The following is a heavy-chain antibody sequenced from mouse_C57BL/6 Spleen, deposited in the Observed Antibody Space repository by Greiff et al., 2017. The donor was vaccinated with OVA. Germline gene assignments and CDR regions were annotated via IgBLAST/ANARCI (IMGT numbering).Heavy chain of an antibody. D-gene: IGHD4-1*02. CDR3: APQLGRDDY. CDR2: IDPSDSYT. J-gene: IGHJ2*01. Sequence: QVQLKQPGAELVKPGASVKLSCKASGYTFTSYWMQWVKQRPGQGLEWIGEIDPSDSYTNYNQKFKGKATLTVDTSSSTAYMQLSSLTSEDSAVYYCAPQLGRDDYWGEGTTLTVSS. V-gene: IGHV1-50*01. CDR1: GYTFTSYW.